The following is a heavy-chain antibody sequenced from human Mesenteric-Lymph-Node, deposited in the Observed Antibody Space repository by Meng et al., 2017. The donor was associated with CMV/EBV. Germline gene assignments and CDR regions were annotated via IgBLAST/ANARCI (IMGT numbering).Heavy chain of an antibody. V-gene: IGHV1-18*01. CDR1: GYTFNSYP. Sequence: ASVKVSCKASGYTFNSYPITWVRQAPGQGLEWMGWINTYNGNTNYEQKVQGRVTMTTDTSTSTAYMELSSLRSEDTAVYYCASIAARPKVNYYYYGMDVWGQGTTVTVSS. J-gene: IGHJ6*02. CDR2: INTYNGNT. D-gene: IGHD6-6*01. CDR3: ASIAARPKVNYYYYGMDV.